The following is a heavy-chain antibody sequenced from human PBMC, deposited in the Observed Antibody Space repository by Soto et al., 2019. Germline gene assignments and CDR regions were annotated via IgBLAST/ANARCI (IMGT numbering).Heavy chain of an antibody. V-gene: IGHV1-2*04. CDR2: INPNSGGT. CDR3: ARAYGDSNDAFDI. D-gene: IGHD4-17*01. CDR1: GYTVTGYY. J-gene: IGHJ3*02. Sequence: ASVKVSCKASGYTVTGYYMHWLRQAPGQGLEWMGWINPNSGGTNYAQKFQGWVTMTRDTSISTAYMELSRLRSDDTAVYYCARAYGDSNDAFDIWGQGTMVTV.